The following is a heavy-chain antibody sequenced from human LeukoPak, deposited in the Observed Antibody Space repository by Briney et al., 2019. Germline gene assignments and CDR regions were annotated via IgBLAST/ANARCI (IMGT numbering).Heavy chain of an antibody. CDR2: INHSGST. Sequence: SETLSLTCAVYGGSFSGYYWSWIRQPPGKGLEWIGEINHSGSTNYNPSLKSRVTISVDTSKNQFSLKLSSVTAADTAVYYCARGPLRYFDWLLDWYFDLWGRGTLVTVSS. D-gene: IGHD3-9*01. V-gene: IGHV4-34*01. J-gene: IGHJ2*01. CDR1: GGSFSGYY. CDR3: ARGPLRYFDWLLDWYFDL.